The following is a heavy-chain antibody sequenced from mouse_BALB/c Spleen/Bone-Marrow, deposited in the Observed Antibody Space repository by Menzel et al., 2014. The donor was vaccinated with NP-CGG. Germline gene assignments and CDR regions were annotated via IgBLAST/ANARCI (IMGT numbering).Heavy chain of an antibody. CDR3: ARRGYGLYAMDY. CDR2: INSGGSYS. CDR1: GFTFSSYA. D-gene: IGHD1-1*01. J-gene: IGHJ4*01. V-gene: IGHV5-9-3*01. Sequence: EVQLQQSGGGLVKPGGSLKLSCAASGFTFSSYAMSWVRQTPEKRLEWVATINSGGSYSYYPDSVKGRFTISRDNAKNTLYVQMSSLRSEDTAMYYCARRGYGLYAMDYWGQGTSVTVSS.